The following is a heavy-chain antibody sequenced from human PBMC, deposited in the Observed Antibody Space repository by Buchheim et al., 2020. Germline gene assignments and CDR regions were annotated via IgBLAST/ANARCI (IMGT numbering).Heavy chain of an antibody. V-gene: IGHV4-31*03. D-gene: IGHD3-3*01. CDR3: ARGSLSEQGWADFWSGYYTLNWFDP. J-gene: IGHJ5*02. Sequence: QVQLQESGPGLVKPSQTLSLTCTVSGGSISRGGYYWSWIRQHPGKGLEWIGYIYYSGSTYYNPSLKSRVTITIQQSKHQVSLKLSSVTAADTAVYYCARGSLSEQGWADFWSGYYTLNWFDPWGQGTL. CDR1: GGSISRGGYY. CDR2: IYYSGST.